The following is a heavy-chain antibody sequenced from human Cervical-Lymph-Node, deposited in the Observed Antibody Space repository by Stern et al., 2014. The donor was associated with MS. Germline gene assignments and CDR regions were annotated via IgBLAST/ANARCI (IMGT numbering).Heavy chain of an antibody. CDR2: ISSSSSTI. Sequence: EDQLVESGGGLVQPGGSLRLSCAASGFPFSSYSMNWVRQAPGKGLDWVSYISSSSSTIYYADSVKGRFTISRDNAKNSLYLQMNSLRDEDTAVYYCAREDELGGTAWGQGTLVTVSS. CDR1: GFPFSSYS. J-gene: IGHJ5*02. D-gene: IGHD1-14*01. V-gene: IGHV3-48*02. CDR3: AREDELGGTA.